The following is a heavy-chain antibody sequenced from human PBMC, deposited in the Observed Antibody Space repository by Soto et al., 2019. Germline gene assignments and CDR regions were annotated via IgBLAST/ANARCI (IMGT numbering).Heavy chain of an antibody. CDR2: INSDGSST. V-gene: IGHV3-74*01. J-gene: IGHJ3*02. CDR3: AKRLLRRASAVDI. Sequence: PGGSLRLSCAASGFTFSSYWMHWVRQAPGKGLVWVSRINSDGSSTTYADSVKGRFTISRDNAKNTLYLQMNSLRAEDTAVYYCAKRLLRRASAVDISGQATIVTVS. D-gene: IGHD2-15*01. CDR1: GFTFSSYW.